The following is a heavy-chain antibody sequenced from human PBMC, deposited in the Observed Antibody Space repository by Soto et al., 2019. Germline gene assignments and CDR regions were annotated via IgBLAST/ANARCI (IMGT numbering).Heavy chain of an antibody. D-gene: IGHD6-19*01. V-gene: IGHV3-30-3*01. CDR3: ARDRVPHSSGWQTDS. CDR1: GFTFSIYA. Sequence: GGSLRLSCVASGFTFSIYALHWVRQAPGKGLEWVAVISNDGSKKYYADSVKGRFTISRDNSNNTLYLQINSLRVEDTAVYYCARDRVPHSSGWQTDSWGQGTLVTVSS. CDR2: ISNDGSKK. J-gene: IGHJ4*02.